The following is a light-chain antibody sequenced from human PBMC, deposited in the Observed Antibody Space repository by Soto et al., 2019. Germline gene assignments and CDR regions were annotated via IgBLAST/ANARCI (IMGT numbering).Light chain of an antibody. CDR1: QSVSST. J-gene: IGKJ1*01. CDR3: QQYGSSPRT. V-gene: IGKV3-20*01. Sequence: IVLTQSPGTLSLSPWERATLSCRASQSVSSTFAWYQQKPGQAPRLLIYGASTRATDVPARFSGSGSGTDFTLTISRLEPEDFAVYYCQQYGSSPRTFGQGTKVDIK. CDR2: GAS.